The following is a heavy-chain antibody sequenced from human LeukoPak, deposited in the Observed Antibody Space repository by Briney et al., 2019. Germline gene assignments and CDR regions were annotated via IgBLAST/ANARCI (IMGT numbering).Heavy chain of an antibody. CDR3: ARDTKYGIDV. CDR2: IISDGSSA. J-gene: IGHJ6*02. CDR1: GFTFSDYW. Sequence: GGSLRLSCAASGFTFSDYWMHWVRQAPGKGLVWVSRIISDGSSASYADSVKGRFSSSRDNTKNTLYLEMNRLRAEDTAVYYSARDTKYGIDVWGQGTTVTVSS. V-gene: IGHV3-74*01.